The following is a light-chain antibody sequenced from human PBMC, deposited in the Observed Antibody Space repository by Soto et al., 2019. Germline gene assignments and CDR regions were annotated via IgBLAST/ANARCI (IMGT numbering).Light chain of an antibody. J-gene: IGLJ2*01. CDR1: SSDVGSYNI. CDR3: CSYAGSSTFLVV. V-gene: IGLV2-23*02. Sequence: QSVLTQPASVSGSPGQSITISCTGNSSDVGSYNIVSWYQQHPGKAPKLMIYEVSKRPSGVSNRFSGSKSGNTASLTISGLQAEDEADYYCCSYAGSSTFLVVFGGGTKLTVL. CDR2: EVS.